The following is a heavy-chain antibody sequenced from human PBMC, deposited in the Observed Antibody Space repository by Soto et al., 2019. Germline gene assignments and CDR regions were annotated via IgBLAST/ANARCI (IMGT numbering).Heavy chain of an antibody. CDR3: VGDDFRAAVSFFYFEN. V-gene: IGHV3-20*04. CDR2: INWNGGSI. Sequence: EVRLVESGGGLVRPGGSLRLSCAVSGITFKEYGMSWVRQTPGKGLEWVAGINWNGGSIGYADSVKGRFTISRDNAKKFLYLQMSSLRAEDTALYYCVGDDFRAAVSFFYFENWGQGTQVTVSS. D-gene: IGHD6-13*01. CDR1: GITFKEYG. J-gene: IGHJ4*02.